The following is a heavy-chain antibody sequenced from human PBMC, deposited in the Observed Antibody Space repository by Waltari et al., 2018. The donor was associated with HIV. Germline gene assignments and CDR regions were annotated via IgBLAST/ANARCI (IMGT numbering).Heavy chain of an antibody. J-gene: IGHJ6*02. CDR1: GFAFSRYA. CDR3: TKDPRDTDGMDV. CDR2: INGSCCRT. V-gene: IGHV3-23*01. D-gene: IGHD2-2*02. Sequence: EVQLLESGGGLVQPGGSLRLSCAASGFAFSRYAMTWVRQAPGEGLELVSSINGSCCRTYYADSVKGRFSISRDNSKNTLYLEMNSLRAEDTAIYYCTKDPRDTDGMDVWGQGTAVTVSS.